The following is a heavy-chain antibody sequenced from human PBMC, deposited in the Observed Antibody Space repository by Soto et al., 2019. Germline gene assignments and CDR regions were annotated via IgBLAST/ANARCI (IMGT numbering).Heavy chain of an antibody. V-gene: IGHV3-48*02. CDR1: GFTFGYYN. CDR3: ARDGESSSSSDFDF. Sequence: GGSLRLSCAASGFTFGYYNMHWVRQDPGKGLKWVSFVRSSGDDTYYADSVKGRFTISRDNAKDSLYLQMNSLREEDTAVYYCARDGESSSSSDFDFWGQGALVTVSS. CDR2: VRSSGDDT. J-gene: IGHJ4*02. D-gene: IGHD2-2*01.